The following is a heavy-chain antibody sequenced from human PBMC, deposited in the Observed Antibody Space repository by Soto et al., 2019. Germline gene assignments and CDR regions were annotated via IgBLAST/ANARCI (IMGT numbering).Heavy chain of an antibody. D-gene: IGHD6-6*01. CDR2: ISSSSSYI. Sequence: RGSLQLSSAASGFTFCSYSMNWVRQAPGKGLEWVSSISSSSSYIYYADSVKGRFTISRDNAKNSMYLQMNSLRAEDTAVYYCASLSIAEPYYYYGMDVWGQGTMVTVSS. CDR1: GFTFCSYS. CDR3: ASLSIAEPYYYYGMDV. V-gene: IGHV3-21*01. J-gene: IGHJ6*02.